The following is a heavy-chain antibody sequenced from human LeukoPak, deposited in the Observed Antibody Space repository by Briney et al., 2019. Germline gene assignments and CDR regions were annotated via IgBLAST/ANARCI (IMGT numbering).Heavy chain of an antibody. V-gene: IGHV1-69*13. CDR3: ARAPYSSGGSTIYYYYYYMDV. D-gene: IGHD6-19*01. Sequence: ASVKVSCKASGYTFTSYDITWLRQAPGQGLEWMGGIIPIFGTTNYAQKFQGRVTITADESTNTAYMELSSLRSEDTAVYYCARAPYSSGGSTIYYYYYYMDVWGKGTTVTVSS. J-gene: IGHJ6*03. CDR1: GYTFTSYD. CDR2: IIPIFGTT.